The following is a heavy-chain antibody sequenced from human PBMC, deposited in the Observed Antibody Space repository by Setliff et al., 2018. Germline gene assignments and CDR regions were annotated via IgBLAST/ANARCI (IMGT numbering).Heavy chain of an antibody. Sequence: SETLSLTCTVSGGSVSSGSYYWSWIRQPAGKGLEWIGHIYTSGSTNYNPSLKSRVTISVDTSKNQFSLRLSSVTAADTAVYYCVRQGLDTGRTRWWFDPWGQGTLVTVSS. CDR3: VRQGLDTGRTRWWFDP. J-gene: IGHJ5*02. CDR2: IYTSGST. V-gene: IGHV4-61*09. D-gene: IGHD5-18*01. CDR1: GGSVSSGSYY.